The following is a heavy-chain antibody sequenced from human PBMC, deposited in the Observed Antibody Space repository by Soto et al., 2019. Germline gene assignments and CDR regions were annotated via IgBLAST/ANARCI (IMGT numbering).Heavy chain of an antibody. D-gene: IGHD3-22*01. J-gene: IGHJ4*02. CDR3: AKDGYDSRSSAFYFDF. Sequence: GGSLRLSCAASGFTFSNYAMSWVRQTPGKGLEWVSVISGTGSSTYYADSVKGRFTISRDNSKNTLYLQMSSLSAEDTAVYYCAKDGYDSRSSAFYFDFWGQGALVTVSS. V-gene: IGHV3-23*01. CDR1: GFTFSNYA. CDR2: ISGTGSST.